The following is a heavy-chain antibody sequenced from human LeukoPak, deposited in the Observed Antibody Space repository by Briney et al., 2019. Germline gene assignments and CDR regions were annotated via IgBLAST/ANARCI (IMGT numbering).Heavy chain of an antibody. CDR1: GFTVSSNY. J-gene: IGHJ4*02. CDR2: IYSGGNT. V-gene: IGHV3-53*01. D-gene: IGHD3-3*01. CDR3: ARDQSYDGYSFDY. Sequence: SGGSLRLSCAASGFTVSSNYMSWVRQAPGKGLEWVSVIYSGGNTYYADSVKGRFTISRDNSKNTLYLQMNSLRAEDTAVYYCARDQSYDGYSFDYWGQGTLVTVSS.